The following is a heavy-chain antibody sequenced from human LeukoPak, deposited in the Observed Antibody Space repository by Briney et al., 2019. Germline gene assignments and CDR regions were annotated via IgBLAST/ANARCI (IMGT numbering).Heavy chain of an antibody. V-gene: IGHV3-23*01. CDR1: GFTFGTYA. D-gene: IGHD5-12*01. CDR3: AKQVGSGYGRDYFDH. Sequence: QPGGSLRLSCAASGFTFGTYAMSWVRQAPGKGLEWVSLISNGAGATYYADSVKGRFIISRDNSKNTLYLQMSSLRVGDTALYYCAKQVGSGYGRDYFDHWGQGALVTVSS. J-gene: IGHJ4*02. CDR2: ISNGAGAT.